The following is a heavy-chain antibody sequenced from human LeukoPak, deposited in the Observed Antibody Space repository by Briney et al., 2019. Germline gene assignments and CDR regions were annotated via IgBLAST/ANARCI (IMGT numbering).Heavy chain of an antibody. CDR2: ISASGGHT. CDR1: GFTVSSYW. V-gene: IGHV3-23*01. CDR3: AKRVQLIY. Sequence: GGSLRLSCAASGFTVSSYWMSWVRQAPGQGLEWVSTISASGGHTYYADSVRGRFTISRDNSKNTLYLQMNDLRAEDTAIYYCAKRVQLIYWGQGTLVTVSS. D-gene: IGHD5-18*01. J-gene: IGHJ4*02.